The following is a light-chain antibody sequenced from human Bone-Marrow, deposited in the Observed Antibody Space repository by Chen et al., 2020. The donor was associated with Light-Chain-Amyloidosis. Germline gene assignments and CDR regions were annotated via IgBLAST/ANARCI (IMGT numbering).Light chain of an antibody. V-gene: IGLV3-25*03. Sequence: SYELPQPPSVSVSPGQTARITCSGDDLPTKYAYWYQQKPGQAPVLVIHRDTERPSGISERFSGSSSVTTATLTISGGQAEDEADYHCQSADSSGTYSVVFGGGTKLTVL. CDR2: RDT. J-gene: IGLJ2*01. CDR1: DLPTKY. CDR3: QSADSSGTYSVV.